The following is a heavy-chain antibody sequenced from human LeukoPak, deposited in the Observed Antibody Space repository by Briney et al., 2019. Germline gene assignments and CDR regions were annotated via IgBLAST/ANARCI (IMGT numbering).Heavy chain of an antibody. CDR2: INPNSGGT. J-gene: IGHJ4*02. D-gene: IGHD6-19*01. Sequence: ASVKVSCKASGYTFTGYYMHWVRQAPGQGLEWMGRINPNSGGTNYAQKFQGRVTMTRDTSISTAYMELSRLRSDDTAVYYCARDVSGWYYFDYWGQGTLVTVSS. CDR3: ARDVSGWYYFDY. CDR1: GYTFTGYY. V-gene: IGHV1-2*06.